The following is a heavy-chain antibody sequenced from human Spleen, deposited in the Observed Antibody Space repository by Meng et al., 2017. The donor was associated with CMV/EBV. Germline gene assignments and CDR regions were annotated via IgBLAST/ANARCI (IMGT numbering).Heavy chain of an antibody. D-gene: IGHD3-3*01. CDR2: IYYSGDT. J-gene: IGHJ5*02. CDR3: ASTKITIFGVVTFETASYNWFDP. Sequence: SETLSLTCTVSGGSISTISYYWGWFRQPPGKGLEWIGRIYYSGDTYYNPSLKSRVTISVDTSKNQFSLKLRSVTAADTAVYYCASTKITIFGVVTFETASYNWFDPWGQGTLVTVSS. CDR1: GGSISTISYY. V-gene: IGHV4-39*07.